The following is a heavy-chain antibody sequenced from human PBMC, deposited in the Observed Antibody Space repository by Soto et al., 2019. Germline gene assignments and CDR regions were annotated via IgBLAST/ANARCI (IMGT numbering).Heavy chain of an antibody. CDR3: ARGWYFSSSGPPFDF. Sequence: HPGGSLRLSCAASGFTLSSYDMHWVRQAPGKGLEWVAVVSFDGRNTYYADSVKGRFIISRDNSGNTLHLQMSSLRDDDTAVFYCARGWYFSSSGPPFDFWGQGTQVTVSS. CDR2: VSFDGRNT. J-gene: IGHJ4*02. CDR1: GFTLSSYD. D-gene: IGHD3-22*01. V-gene: IGHV3-30*04.